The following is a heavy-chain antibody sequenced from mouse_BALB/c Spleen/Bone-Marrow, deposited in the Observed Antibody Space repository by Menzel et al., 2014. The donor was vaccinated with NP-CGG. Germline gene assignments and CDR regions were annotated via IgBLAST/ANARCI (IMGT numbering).Heavy chain of an antibody. CDR3: TRSRRDYAMDY. J-gene: IGHJ4*01. V-gene: IGHV1S81*02. CDR1: GYTFTSYY. D-gene: IGHD1-1*01. CDR2: INPSNGGT. Sequence: GAELVKPGASVKLSCKASGYTFTSYYMYWVKQRPGQGLEWIGEINPSNGGTNFNEKSKSKATLTVDKSSRTAYMQLSSLTSEDSAVYYCTRSRRDYAMDYWGQGTSVTVSS.